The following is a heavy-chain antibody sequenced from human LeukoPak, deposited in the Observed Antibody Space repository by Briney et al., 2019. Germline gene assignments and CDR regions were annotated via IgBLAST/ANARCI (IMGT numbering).Heavy chain of an antibody. Sequence: GGSLRLSCAASGFTFSSYAMSWVRQAPGKGLEWVSAISGGGGTTYYADSVKGRFTISRDNSKNTLYLQMNSLRPEDTAVYYCARDLPPAPWNGMDVWGQGTTVTVSS. D-gene: IGHD2-2*01. CDR3: ARDLPPAPWNGMDV. J-gene: IGHJ6*02. CDR2: ISGGGGTT. V-gene: IGHV3-23*01. CDR1: GFTFSSYA.